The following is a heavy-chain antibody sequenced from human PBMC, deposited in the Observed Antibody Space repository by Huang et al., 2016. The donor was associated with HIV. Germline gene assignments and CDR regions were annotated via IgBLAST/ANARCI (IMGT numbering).Heavy chain of an antibody. CDR1: GYIFTRYT. D-gene: IGHD6-13*01. Sequence: QVQLVQSGSELKTPGASVKVSCKASGYIFTRYTLNWVRQAPGQGLEWIGWSNTSTGKSTYAQGFTGRFLFSLDTSVSTAYLQISGLKAEDTAVYFCGRGGGGSTWQTPLVWFDPWGQGTLVTVSS. J-gene: IGHJ5*02. CDR2: SNTSTGKS. CDR3: GRGGGGSTWQTPLVWFDP. V-gene: IGHV7-4-1*02.